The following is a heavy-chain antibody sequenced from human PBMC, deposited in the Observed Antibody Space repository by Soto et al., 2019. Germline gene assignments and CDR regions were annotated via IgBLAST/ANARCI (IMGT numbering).Heavy chain of an antibody. V-gene: IGHV3-23*01. D-gene: IGHD6-6*01. CDR2: VLGGGGST. CDR3: ARKGPPRAAFDI. Sequence: GGSLRLSCAASGFTFSSYAMSWVRQTPGKGLEWVSGVLGGGGSTFYADSVKGRFTISRDNSKNTLYVQMNSLRAEDTAIHYCARKGPPRAAFDIWGQGTMVTVSS. CDR1: GFTFSSYA. J-gene: IGHJ3*02.